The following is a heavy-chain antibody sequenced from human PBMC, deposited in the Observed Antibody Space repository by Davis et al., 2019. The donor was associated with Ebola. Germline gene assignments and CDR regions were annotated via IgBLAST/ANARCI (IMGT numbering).Heavy chain of an antibody. D-gene: IGHD3-22*01. CDR2: ISAYNGNT. V-gene: IGHV1-18*01. J-gene: IGHJ5*02. Sequence: ASVKVSCKASGGTFSSYAISWVRQAPGQGLEWMGWISAYNGNTNYAQKLQGRVTMTTDTSTSTAYMELRSLRSDDTAVYYCARGGNYYDSSGYYPNWFYPWGQGTLVTVSS. CDR1: GGTFSSYA. CDR3: ARGGNYYDSSGYYPNWFYP.